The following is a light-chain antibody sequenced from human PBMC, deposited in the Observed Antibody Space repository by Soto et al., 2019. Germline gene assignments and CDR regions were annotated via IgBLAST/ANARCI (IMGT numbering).Light chain of an antibody. CDR2: EVS. CDR3: RSFTGSGTRV. Sequence: QSVLTQPASVSGSPGQSITISCTGTSSDVGGYNYVSWYQQHPGKAPKVMIYEVSNRPSGVSNRFSGSKSGNTASLTISGLQVEDEADYYCRSFTGSGTRVFGTGTKLTVL. J-gene: IGLJ1*01. V-gene: IGLV2-14*01. CDR1: SSDVGGYNY.